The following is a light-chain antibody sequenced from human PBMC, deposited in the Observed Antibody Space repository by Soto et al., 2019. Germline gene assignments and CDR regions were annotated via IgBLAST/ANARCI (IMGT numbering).Light chain of an antibody. V-gene: IGKV1-9*01. Sequence: DIQMTQSPASLSASVGGRVTIPCRASQGINSHLAWYKQEPGRAPKLLIYAASTLQSGVPSRFSGGGFGTEFTLTITSLQPEDFATYYCHQVYTYPRTFGQGTKVDIK. CDR1: QGINSH. CDR2: AAS. CDR3: HQVYTYPRT. J-gene: IGKJ1*01.